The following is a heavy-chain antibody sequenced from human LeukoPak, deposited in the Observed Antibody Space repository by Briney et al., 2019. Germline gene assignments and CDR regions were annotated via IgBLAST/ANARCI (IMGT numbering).Heavy chain of an antibody. Sequence: PGGSLRLSCAASGFTFSSYAMSWVRQAPGKGLEWVSAISGSGGSTYYADSVKGRFTISRDNSKSTLYLQMNSLRAEDTAVYYCAKEESSGWYRDYGMDVWGQGTTVTVSS. CDR2: ISGSGGST. J-gene: IGHJ6*02. CDR3: AKEESSGWYRDYGMDV. CDR1: GFTFSSYA. D-gene: IGHD6-19*01. V-gene: IGHV3-23*01.